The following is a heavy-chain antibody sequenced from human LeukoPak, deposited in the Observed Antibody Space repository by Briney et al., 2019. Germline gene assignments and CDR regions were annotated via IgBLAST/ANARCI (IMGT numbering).Heavy chain of an antibody. V-gene: IGHV3-7*01. CDR3: ARDLEYSSGWSNGY. CDR2: IKQDGSEK. Sequence: PGWSLRLSCAASGFTFSSYWMGWVRQAPGKGLEWVANIKQDGSEKYYVDSVKGRFTISRDNAKNSLYLQMNSLRAEDTAVYYCARDLEYSSGWSNGYWGQGTLVTVSS. D-gene: IGHD6-19*01. J-gene: IGHJ4*02. CDR1: GFTFSSYW.